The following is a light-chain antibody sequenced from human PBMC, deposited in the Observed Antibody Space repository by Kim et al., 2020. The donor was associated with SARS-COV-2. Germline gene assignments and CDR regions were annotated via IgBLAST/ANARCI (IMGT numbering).Light chain of an antibody. V-gene: IGLV3-1*01. CDR3: QAWDSSTSVV. CDR1: NLGDKY. CDR2: QDN. Sequence: VSPGQTASITCSGDNLGDKYACWYQQKPGHSPVLVIYQDNKRPSGIPERFSGSNSGNTATLIISGTQAMDEADYYCQAWDSSTSVVFGGGTQLTVL. J-gene: IGLJ2*01.